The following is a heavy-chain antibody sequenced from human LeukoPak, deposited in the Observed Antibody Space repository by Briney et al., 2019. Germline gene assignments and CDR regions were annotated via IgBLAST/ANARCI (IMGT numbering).Heavy chain of an antibody. V-gene: IGHV3-43*01. J-gene: IGHJ4*02. Sequence: GGSLRLSCAASGFTFDHYTMHWVRQAPGKGLEWVSLISWDGGSTYYADSVKGRFTISRDNSINSLSLQMNSLRAEDTALYYCAKDGKNFFDYWGQGTLVTVSS. CDR2: ISWDGGST. CDR1: GFTFDHYT. CDR3: AKDGKNFFDY.